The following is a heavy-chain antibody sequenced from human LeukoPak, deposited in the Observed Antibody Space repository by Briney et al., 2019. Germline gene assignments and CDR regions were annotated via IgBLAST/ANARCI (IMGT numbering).Heavy chain of an antibody. CDR3: ARRRVVITLGAFDI. CDR2: IYYSGNT. V-gene: IGHV4-39*01. D-gene: IGHD3-22*01. Sequence: SETLSLTCTVSGGSISSSSYYWGWIRQPPGKGLEWIGSIYYSGNTYYNPSLKSRLTISVDTSKNQFSLRLRSVTAADTAVYYCARRRVVITLGAFDIWGQGTMVTVSS. J-gene: IGHJ3*02. CDR1: GGSISSSSYY.